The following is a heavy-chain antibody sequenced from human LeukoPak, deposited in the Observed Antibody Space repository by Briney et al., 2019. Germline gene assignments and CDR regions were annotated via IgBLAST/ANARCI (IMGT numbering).Heavy chain of an antibody. J-gene: IGHJ4*02. Sequence: PGGSLRLSCAASGFTFRSYYMHWVRQAPGKGLVWVSRINSDGSTTNYADSAKGRFTISRDNAKNTLYLQMNSLRAEDTAVYYCARDAFGGDKSPFWGQGTLVTVSS. CDR1: GFTFRSYY. V-gene: IGHV3-74*01. CDR2: INSDGSTT. D-gene: IGHD3-3*01. CDR3: ARDAFGGDKSPF.